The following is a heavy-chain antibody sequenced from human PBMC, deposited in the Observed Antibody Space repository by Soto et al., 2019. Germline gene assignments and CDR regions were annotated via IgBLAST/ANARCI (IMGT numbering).Heavy chain of an antibody. CDR3: ARDSGYYYDSSGYHI. Sequence: EVQLVESGGGLVKPGGSLRLSCAASGFTFSSYSMNWVRQAPGKGLEWVSSISSSSSYIYYADSVKGRFTISRDNAKNSLYLQMNSLRAEDTAVYYCARDSGYYYDSSGYHIWGQGTLVTVSS. D-gene: IGHD3-22*01. CDR1: GFTFSSYS. V-gene: IGHV3-21*01. CDR2: ISSSSSYI. J-gene: IGHJ4*02.